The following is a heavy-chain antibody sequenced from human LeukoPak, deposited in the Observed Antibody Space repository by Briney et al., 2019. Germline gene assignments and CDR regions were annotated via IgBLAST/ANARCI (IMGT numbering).Heavy chain of an antibody. D-gene: IGHD6-13*01. V-gene: IGHV1-2*02. Sequence: ASVKVSCKASGYTFTGYYMHWVRQAPGQGLEWMGWINPNSGGTNYAQKLQGRVTMTTDTSTSTAYMELRSLRSDDTAVYYCARDRGIAAAGTPGWFDPWGQGTLVTVSS. CDR3: ARDRGIAAAGTPGWFDP. CDR1: GYTFTGYY. J-gene: IGHJ5*02. CDR2: INPNSGGT.